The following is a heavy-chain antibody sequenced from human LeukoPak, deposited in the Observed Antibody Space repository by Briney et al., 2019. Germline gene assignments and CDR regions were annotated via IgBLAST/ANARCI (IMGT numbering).Heavy chain of an antibody. Sequence: GGSLRLSCVISGFTVSSHHMSWVRQAPGKGLEWVSYISSSGSTIYYADSVKGRFTISRDNARNSLYLQMNSLRAEDTAVYYCARDNYDSSGPYYFDYWGQGTLVTVSS. CDR3: ARDNYDSSGPYYFDY. CDR1: GFTVSSHH. V-gene: IGHV3-48*03. CDR2: ISSSGSTI. J-gene: IGHJ4*02. D-gene: IGHD3-22*01.